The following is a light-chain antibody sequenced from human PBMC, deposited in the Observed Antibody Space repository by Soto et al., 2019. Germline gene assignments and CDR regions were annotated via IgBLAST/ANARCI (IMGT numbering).Light chain of an antibody. CDR1: QDISNY. CDR2: DAS. CDR3: QQYSHLIT. Sequence: DIQVTHSPSSLSASLGDRVTITFQASQDISNYLNWYQQKLGKAPKLLIYDASNLETGVPSRFSGSGSGTDFTFTISSLQPEDIATYYCQQYSHLITFGQGTRLEIK. V-gene: IGKV1-33*01. J-gene: IGKJ5*01.